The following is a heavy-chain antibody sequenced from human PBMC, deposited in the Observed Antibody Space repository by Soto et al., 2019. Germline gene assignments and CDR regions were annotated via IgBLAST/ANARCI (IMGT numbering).Heavy chain of an antibody. CDR1: GYTFTSYT. CDR2: IGPSSGNT. CDR3: ARDTGNFFDY. J-gene: IGHJ4*02. Sequence: GASVKVSCKGSGYTFTSYTISWVRQAPGQGLEWVGWIGPSSGNTDSARNLQGRVTMTTDTSTRTAYMELRSLRSDDTAVYYCARDTGNFFDYWGQGTLVTVSS. V-gene: IGHV1-18*01.